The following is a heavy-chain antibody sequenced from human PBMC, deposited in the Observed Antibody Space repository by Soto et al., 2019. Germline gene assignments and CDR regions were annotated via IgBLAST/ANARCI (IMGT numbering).Heavy chain of an antibody. D-gene: IGHD3-3*02. CDR1: GGSISSSNW. J-gene: IGHJ5*02. Sequence: QVQLQESGPGLVKPSRTLSLTCAVSGGSISSSNWWSWVRQPPGKGLEWIGEIYHSGSTNYNPSPKSRVTHSVDKAQNQFSLELSSVAAADQGVHYCAGGIFGVGIDRRGQGTLVTGSS. CDR2: IYHSGST. CDR3: AGGIFGVGIDR. V-gene: IGHV4-4*02.